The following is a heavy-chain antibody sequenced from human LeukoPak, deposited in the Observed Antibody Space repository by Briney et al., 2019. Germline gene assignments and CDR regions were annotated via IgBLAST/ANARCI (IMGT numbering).Heavy chain of an antibody. Sequence: GGSLRLSCAASGFTFSSYAMSWVRQAPGKGLEWVSAISGSGGSTYYADSVKGRFTISRDNSKNTLYLQMNSLRAEDTAVHYCANPEMEYYYDSSGYSYWGQGTLVTVSS. CDR1: GFTFSSYA. V-gene: IGHV3-23*01. CDR2: ISGSGGST. J-gene: IGHJ4*02. D-gene: IGHD3-22*01. CDR3: ANPEMEYYYDSSGYSY.